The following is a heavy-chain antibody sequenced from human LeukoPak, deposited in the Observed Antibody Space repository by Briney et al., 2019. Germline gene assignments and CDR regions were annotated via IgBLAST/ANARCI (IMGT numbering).Heavy chain of an antibody. CDR2: INHSGST. J-gene: IGHJ6*03. V-gene: IGHV4-34*01. CDR1: GGSFSGYY. CDR3: ARHLNYYYYMDV. Sequence: PSETLSLTCAVYGGSFSGYYWSWIRQPPGKGLEWIGEINHSGSTNYNPSLKSRVTISVDTSKNQFSLKLSSVTAADTAVYYCARHLNYYYYMDVWGKGTTVTISS.